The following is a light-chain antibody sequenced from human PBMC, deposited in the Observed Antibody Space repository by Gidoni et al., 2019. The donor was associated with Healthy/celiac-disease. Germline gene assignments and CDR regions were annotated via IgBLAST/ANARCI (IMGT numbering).Light chain of an antibody. CDR2: WAS. V-gene: IGKV4-1*01. CDR1: QSVLYSSTNKNY. Sequence: DIVMTQSPDSLAVSLGERATINCKSSQSVLYSSTNKNYLAWYQQKPGQPPKLIIYWASTRESGVPDRFSGSGSGTEFTLTISSLKAEDVAVYYCQQYYSTPYTFGQGTKLEIK. J-gene: IGKJ2*01. CDR3: QQYYSTPYT.